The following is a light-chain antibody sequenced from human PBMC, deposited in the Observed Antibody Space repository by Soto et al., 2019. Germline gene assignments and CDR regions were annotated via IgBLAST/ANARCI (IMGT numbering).Light chain of an antibody. V-gene: IGLV4-69*01. CDR1: SGHSRYA. CDR3: QAWGSGVQV. CDR2: INSDGSH. J-gene: IGLJ2*01. Sequence: QPVLTQSPSASASLGASVKLTCTLSSGHSRYAIAWHQQQPEKGPRYLMKINSDGSHSKGDGIPDRFSGSSSGAERYLTISSLQSEDEADYSCQAWGSGVQVFGGGTKLTVL.